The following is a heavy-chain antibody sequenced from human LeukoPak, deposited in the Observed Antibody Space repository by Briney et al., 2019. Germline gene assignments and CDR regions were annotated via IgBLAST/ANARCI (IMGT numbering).Heavy chain of an antibody. V-gene: IGHV4-59*01. Sequence: PSETLSLTCTVSGGSISSYYWSWIRQLPGKGLEWIGYIYYSGSTNYNPSLKSRVTISVDTSKNQFSLKLSSVTAADTAVYYCARHLYYYDSSGYKDAFDIWGQGTMVTVSS. CDR2: IYYSGST. J-gene: IGHJ3*02. CDR3: ARHLYYYDSSGYKDAFDI. CDR1: GGSISSYY. D-gene: IGHD3-22*01.